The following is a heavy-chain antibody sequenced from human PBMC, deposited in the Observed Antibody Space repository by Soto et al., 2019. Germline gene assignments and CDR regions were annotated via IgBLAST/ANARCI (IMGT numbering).Heavy chain of an antibody. D-gene: IGHD2-2*01. CDR1: GGSISSGDYY. V-gene: IGHV4-30-4*01. CDR2: IYYSGST. J-gene: IGHJ6*02. CDR3: ARSYCSSTSCYWRNYYYYGMDV. Sequence: LSLTCTVSGGSISSGDYYWSWIRQPPGKGLEWIGYIYYSGSTHYNPSLKSRVTISVDTSKNQFSLKLSSVTAADTAVYYCARSYCSSTSCYWRNYYYYGMDVWGQGTTVTVSS.